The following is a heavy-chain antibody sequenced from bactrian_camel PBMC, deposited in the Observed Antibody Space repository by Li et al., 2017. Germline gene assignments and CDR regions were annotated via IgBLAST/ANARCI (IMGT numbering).Heavy chain of an antibody. Sequence: QVQLVESGGGSVQAGGSLTLSCALSSYTRDTFSVGWFRQNPGKERERVAAVDSDGTSEYADSVAGRFAVSRDYVKDTLYLHMNSLKPDDTAVYYCAATWPPKPLSAIAPLRDGEYNYWGQGTQVTVS. V-gene: IGHV3S55*01. CDR2: VDSDGTS. D-gene: IGHD5*01. CDR1: SYTRDTFS. CDR3: AATWPPKPLSAIAPLRDGEYNY. J-gene: IGHJ4*01.